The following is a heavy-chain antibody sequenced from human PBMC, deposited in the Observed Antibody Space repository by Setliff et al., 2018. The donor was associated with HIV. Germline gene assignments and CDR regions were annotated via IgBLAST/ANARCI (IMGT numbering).Heavy chain of an antibody. V-gene: IGHV3-7*01. CDR1: GFTFISST. D-gene: IGHD3-10*01. Sequence: GGSLRLSCTVSGFTFISSTMNWVRQAPGKGLEWVANIKEDGKETFYVDSVKGRFTISRDNAKNSLHLQMNSRSAEDTAVYYCARVTVDWGVGNAFDIWGQGTMVTVSS. CDR3: ARVTVDWGVGNAFDI. CDR2: IKEDGKET. J-gene: IGHJ3*02.